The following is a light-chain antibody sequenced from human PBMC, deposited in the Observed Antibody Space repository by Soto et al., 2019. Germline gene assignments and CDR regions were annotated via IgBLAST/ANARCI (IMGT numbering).Light chain of an antibody. Sequence: DIQMTQSPSTLSASVGDRVTVTCRASQSISSWLAWYQQKAGKAPKLLIYMASALESGVPSRFSGSGSGTEFTLTISSLEPEDFATYYCQHYNTYPWTFGQGTKVDIK. J-gene: IGKJ1*01. CDR1: QSISSW. V-gene: IGKV1-5*03. CDR2: MAS. CDR3: QHYNTYPWT.